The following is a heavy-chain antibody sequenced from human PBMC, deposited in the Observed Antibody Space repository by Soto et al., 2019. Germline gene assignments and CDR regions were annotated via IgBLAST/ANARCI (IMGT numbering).Heavy chain of an antibody. V-gene: IGHV4-30-2*01. CDR2: IYHSGST. CDR1: GGSISSGGYS. CDR3: AAGGGLPRYY. D-gene: IGHD5-12*01. J-gene: IGHJ4*02. Sequence: QLQLQESGSGLVKPSQTLSLTCAVSGGSISSGGYSWSWIRQPPGKGLEWIGYIYHSGSTYYNPSLKSRVTLSGDGSENQCSLKLRSVTAADTAVYYCAAGGGLPRYYWGQGTLVTVSS.